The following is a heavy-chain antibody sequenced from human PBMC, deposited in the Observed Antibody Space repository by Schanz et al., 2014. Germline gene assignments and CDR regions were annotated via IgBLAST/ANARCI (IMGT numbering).Heavy chain of an antibody. D-gene: IGHD2-21*01. CDR1: GGTFSSFG. J-gene: IGHJ4*02. V-gene: IGHV1-69*04. CDR2: IIPSLGLA. CDR3: ARDRLECGAECYSVEVFEI. Sequence: VQLEQSGAEVKKPGSSVKVSCKASGGTFSSFGINWVRQAPGQGLEWMRRIIPSLGLAKYEQKFQDKVTITADTSTTTAYMELSGLISEDTAVYYCARDRLECGAECYSVEVFEIWGQGTLVIVSS.